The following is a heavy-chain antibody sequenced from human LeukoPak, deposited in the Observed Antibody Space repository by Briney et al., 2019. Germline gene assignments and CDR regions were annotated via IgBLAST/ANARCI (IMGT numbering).Heavy chain of an antibody. V-gene: IGHV3-30*18. D-gene: IGHD5-12*01. J-gene: IGHJ6*02. CDR3: AKGFSGPSNYYYYAMDA. Sequence: GRSLTLSCAASGFTFSTFGMHWVRQAPGKGLEWVAVISFDGSNKYCADSVKGRFTISRDNSKNTLYLQMNSLRAEDTAEYYCAKGFSGPSNYYYYAMDAWGQGTTVIVSS. CDR1: GFTFSTFG. CDR2: ISFDGSNK.